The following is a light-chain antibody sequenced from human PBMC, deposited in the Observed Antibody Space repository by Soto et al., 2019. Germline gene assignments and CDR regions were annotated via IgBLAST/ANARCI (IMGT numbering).Light chain of an antibody. V-gene: IGKV3-11*01. Sequence: EIVLTQSPATLSLSPGKRATLSCRASQSVSSYLAWYQQKPGQAPRLLIYDASNRATGIPARFSGSGSGTDFTLTISSLEPEDFAFYYCQQRSNWPPLTFGGGTKVDIK. J-gene: IGKJ4*01. CDR1: QSVSSY. CDR3: QQRSNWPPLT. CDR2: DAS.